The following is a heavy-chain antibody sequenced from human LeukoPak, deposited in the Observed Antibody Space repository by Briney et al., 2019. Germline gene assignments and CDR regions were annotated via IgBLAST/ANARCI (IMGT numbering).Heavy chain of an antibody. Sequence: PGGSLRLSCAASGFTFSSYAMSWVRQAPGKGLEWVSAVSGSGGSTYYADSVKGRFTISRDNSKNTLYLQMNSLRAEDTAVYYCAKASVPAAIGVYDLDYWGQGTLVTVSS. V-gene: IGHV3-23*01. CDR2: VSGSGGST. CDR3: AKASVPAAIGVYDLDY. J-gene: IGHJ4*02. CDR1: GFTFSSYA. D-gene: IGHD2-2*01.